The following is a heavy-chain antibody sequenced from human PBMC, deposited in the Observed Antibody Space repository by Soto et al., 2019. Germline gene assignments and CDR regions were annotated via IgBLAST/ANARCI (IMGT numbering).Heavy chain of an antibody. J-gene: IGHJ2*01. CDR1: GGSVSSGTYY. V-gene: IGHV4-61*01. Sequence: QVQLQESGPGQVKPSETLFLTCTVSGGSVSSGTYYWSWIRQPAGKGLEWMGYIYRGSPNYNPSLESRATISLDTSRTQFSLMLSSGTAADTAVYYCSRDQGLGAGYFALWGRGTLVTVSS. D-gene: IGHD7-27*01. CDR2: IYRGSP. CDR3: SRDQGLGAGYFAL.